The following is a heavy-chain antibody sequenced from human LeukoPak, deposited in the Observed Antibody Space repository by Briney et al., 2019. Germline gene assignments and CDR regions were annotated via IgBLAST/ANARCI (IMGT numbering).Heavy chain of an antibody. CDR1: GGSISSYY. D-gene: IGHD4-17*01. J-gene: IGHJ3*02. CDR2: IYYSGST. CDR3: ARPQDYGDGAFDI. Sequence: NPSETLSLTCTVSGGSISSYYWSWIRQPPGEGLEWIGYIYYSGSTNYNPSLKSRVTISVDTSKNQFSLKLSSVTAADTAVYYCARPQDYGDGAFDIWGQGTMVTVSS. V-gene: IGHV4-59*08.